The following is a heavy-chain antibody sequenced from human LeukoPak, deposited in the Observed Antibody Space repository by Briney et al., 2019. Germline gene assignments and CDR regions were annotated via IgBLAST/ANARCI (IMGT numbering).Heavy chain of an antibody. D-gene: IGHD3-22*01. Sequence: ASVKVSCKASGDTFSSYAISWVRQAPGQGLEWMGGIIPIFGTANYAQKFQGRVTITADESTSTAYMELSSLRSEDTAVYYCARERYDSSGYYYYFDYWGQGTLVTVSS. CDR1: GDTFSSYA. CDR3: ARERYDSSGYYYYFDY. V-gene: IGHV1-69*13. CDR2: IIPIFGTA. J-gene: IGHJ4*02.